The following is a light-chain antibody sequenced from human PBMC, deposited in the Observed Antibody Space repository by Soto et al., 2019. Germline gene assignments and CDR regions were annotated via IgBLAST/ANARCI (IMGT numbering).Light chain of an antibody. Sequence: DIVMTQSPLSLPVTPGEPASISCRSNQSLLYSNRYNFLDWYLQKPGQSPQLLIYLASIRASGVPDRFSGSGSGTDFIFTINNLQPEDIATYYCQQYDNLPLFGGGTK. J-gene: IGKJ4*01. CDR1: QSLLYSNRYNF. V-gene: IGKV2-28*01. CDR2: LAS. CDR3: QQYDNLPL.